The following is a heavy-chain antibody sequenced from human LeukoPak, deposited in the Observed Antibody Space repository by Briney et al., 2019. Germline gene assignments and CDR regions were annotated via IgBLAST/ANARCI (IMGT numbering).Heavy chain of an antibody. V-gene: IGHV1-2*02. CDR3: ATVWFGELLKGSSWFDP. CDR1: GYTFTGYY. J-gene: IGHJ5*02. D-gene: IGHD3-10*01. CDR2: INPNSGGA. Sequence: ASVKVSCKASGYTFTGYYIHWVRQAPGQGLEWMGWINPNSGGANYALKFQGRVTLTRDTSISTAYMELSSLRSEDTAVYYCATVWFGELLKGSSWFDPWGQGTLVTVSS.